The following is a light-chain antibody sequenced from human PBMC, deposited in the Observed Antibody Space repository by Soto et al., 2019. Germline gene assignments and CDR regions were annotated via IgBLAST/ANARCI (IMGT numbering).Light chain of an antibody. V-gene: IGLV2-14*01. CDR1: SSDVGGYNY. CDR3: SSDPKV. Sequence: QSALTQPASVSGSPGQSITISCTGTSSDVGGYNYVSWYQQHPGKAPKLMIYEVSNRPSGVSNRFSGSKSGNTASLTISGLQAEDEADYYCSSDPKVFGTGTKLTVL. J-gene: IGLJ1*01. CDR2: EVS.